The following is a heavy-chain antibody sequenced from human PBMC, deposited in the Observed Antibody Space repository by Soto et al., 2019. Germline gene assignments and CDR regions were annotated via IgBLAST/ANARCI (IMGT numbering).Heavy chain of an antibody. CDR3: AREVGKVGYSSSSCDY. V-gene: IGHV1-2*02. D-gene: IGHD6-6*01. CDR2: INPDNGGT. J-gene: IGHJ4*02. CDR1: GYTFTGHY. Sequence: QVPLVQSGAEVKKPGASVKVSCKASGYTFTGHYMYWVRQAPGQGLEWMGWINPDNGGTSYAQKFQGRVTMTTDTSINTAYMELSRLKSDGTAVYYCAREVGKVGYSSSSCDYWGQGSLVTVST.